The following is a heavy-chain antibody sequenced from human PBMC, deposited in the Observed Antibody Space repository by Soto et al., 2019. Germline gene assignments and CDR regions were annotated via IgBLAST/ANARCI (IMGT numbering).Heavy chain of an antibody. J-gene: IGHJ6*02. Sequence: QVQLVQSGAEVKKPGSSVKVSCKASGGTFSSYTISWVRQAPGQGLEWMGRIIPILGIANYAQKFQGRVTITADKSTSTAYMELSSLRSEDTAVYHCAMPATVTTPHYGMDVWGQGTTVTVSS. CDR1: GGTFSSYT. D-gene: IGHD4-17*01. V-gene: IGHV1-69*02. CDR2: IIPILGIA. CDR3: AMPATVTTPHYGMDV.